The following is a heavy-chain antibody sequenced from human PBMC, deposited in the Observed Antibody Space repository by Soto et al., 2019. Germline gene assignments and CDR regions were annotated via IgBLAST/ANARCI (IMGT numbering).Heavy chain of an antibody. CDR3: ARAPLGRGMLDY. CDR2: IIPIFGTA. V-gene: IGHV1-69*13. Sequence: ASVKVSCKASGGTFSSYAISWVRQAPGQGLEWMGGIIPIFGTANYAQKFQGRVTITADESTSTAYMELSSLRSEDTAVYYCARAPLGRGMLDYWGQGTLVTGSS. J-gene: IGHJ4*02. CDR1: GGTFSSYA.